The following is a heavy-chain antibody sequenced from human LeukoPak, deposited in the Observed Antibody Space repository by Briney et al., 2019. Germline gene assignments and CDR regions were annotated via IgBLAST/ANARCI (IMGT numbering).Heavy chain of an antibody. Sequence: SETLSLTCTVSGGSISSSSYYWGWIRQPPGKGLEWIGSIYYSGSTYYNPSLKSRVTISVDTSKNQFSLKLSSVTAADTAVYYCARDGPYSSGWGRSYFDYWGQGTLVTVSS. CDR2: IYYSGST. V-gene: IGHV4-39*07. D-gene: IGHD6-19*01. CDR1: GGSISSSSYY. CDR3: ARDGPYSSGWGRSYFDY. J-gene: IGHJ4*02.